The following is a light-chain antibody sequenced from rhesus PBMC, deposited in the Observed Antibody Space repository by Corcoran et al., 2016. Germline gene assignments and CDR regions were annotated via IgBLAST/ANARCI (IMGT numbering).Light chain of an antibody. Sequence: DIQMSQSPSSLSASVGDRATITCRASQGISSYLNWYQQKPGKAPKLLIYYANSLASGDPSRFSGSGSGTELTITISSLQPEDFATYYCQRGNINPTFGQGTKVEIK. CDR1: QGISSY. CDR3: QRGNINPT. CDR2: YAN. J-gene: IGKJ1*01. V-gene: IGKV1-32*02.